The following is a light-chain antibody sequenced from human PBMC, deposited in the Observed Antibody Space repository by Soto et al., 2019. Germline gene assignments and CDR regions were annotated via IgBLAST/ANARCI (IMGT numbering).Light chain of an antibody. CDR2: EVS. J-gene: IGLJ1*01. Sequence: QSVLTQPASVSGTPGQSITISCTGSTSAVGIYDFVSWYQHHPGRAPKLIVSEVSQRPSGVSNRCSGSKSGNTASLTISGLQSEDEADYYCISYASVDVRYVFGSATKGTVL. CDR1: TSAVGIYDF. CDR3: ISYASVDVRYV. V-gene: IGLV2-14*01.